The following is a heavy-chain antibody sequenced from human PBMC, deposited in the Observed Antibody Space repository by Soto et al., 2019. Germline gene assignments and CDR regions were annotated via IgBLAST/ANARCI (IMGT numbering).Heavy chain of an antibody. Sequence: SETLSLTCTVCGGSFRGYYWGWVRQPPGKGLEWIGEINHSGSSNYHPSLKSRVTISVATSKNQFSLTVNSVTPADTAVYYCARGEITLLGGMDVWGQGTTVTVSS. J-gene: IGHJ6*02. D-gene: IGHD3-10*01. CDR2: INHSGSS. V-gene: IGHV4-34*01. CDR3: ARGEITLLGGMDV. CDR1: GGSFRGYY.